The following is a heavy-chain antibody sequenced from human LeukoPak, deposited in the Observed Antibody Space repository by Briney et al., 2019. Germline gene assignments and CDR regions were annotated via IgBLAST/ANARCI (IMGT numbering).Heavy chain of an antibody. J-gene: IGHJ3*02. Sequence: GGSLRLSCAASGFTFSSYSMNWVRQAPGKGLEWVSSISSSSSYIYYADSVKGRFTISRDNAKNSLYLQMNSLRAEDTAVYYCARGSSLVQDAFDIWGQGTMVTVSS. D-gene: IGHD1-1*01. CDR2: ISSSSSYI. CDR3: ARGSSLVQDAFDI. CDR1: GFTFSSYS. V-gene: IGHV3-21*01.